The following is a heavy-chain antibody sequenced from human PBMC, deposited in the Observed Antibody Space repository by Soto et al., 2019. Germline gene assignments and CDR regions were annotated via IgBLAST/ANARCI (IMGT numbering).Heavy chain of an antibody. D-gene: IGHD1-1*01. CDR3: ASAIGTSFSYYYGMDV. CDR2: INPGDSDT. CDR1: GYSFTNYW. V-gene: IGHV5-51*01. Sequence: GESLKISCQGSGYSFTNYWIAWVRQMPGKGLEWMGIINPGDSDTRYSPSFQGQVTISADKSISTAYLQWSSLKASDTAMYYCASAIGTSFSYYYGMDVWGKGTTVSASS. J-gene: IGHJ6*04.